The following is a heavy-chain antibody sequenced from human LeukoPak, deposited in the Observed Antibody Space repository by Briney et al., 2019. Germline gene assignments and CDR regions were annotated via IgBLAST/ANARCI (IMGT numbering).Heavy chain of an antibody. J-gene: IGHJ6*02. CDR2: INHSGST. Sequence: PSETLSLTCAVYGGSFSGYYWSWILQPPGKGLEWIGEINHSGSTNYNPSLKSRVTISVDTSKNQFSLKLSSVTAADTAVYYCARGVIAATGRYYYYYYGMDVWGQGTTVTVSS. D-gene: IGHD6-13*01. CDR3: ARGVIAATGRYYYYYYGMDV. V-gene: IGHV4-34*01. CDR1: GGSFSGYY.